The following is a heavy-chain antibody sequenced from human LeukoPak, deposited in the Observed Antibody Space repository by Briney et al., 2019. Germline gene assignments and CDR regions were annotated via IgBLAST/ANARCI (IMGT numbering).Heavy chain of an antibody. Sequence: GGSLRLSCAASGFTFSSYAMSWVRQAPGKGLEWVSAISGSGGSTYYADSVKGRFTISRDNSKNTLYLQMNSLRAEDTAVYYCAKDIHSSGWYTDYFDYWGQGTLVTVSS. CDR1: GFTFSSYA. V-gene: IGHV3-23*01. CDR3: AKDIHSSGWYTDYFDY. CDR2: ISGSGGST. D-gene: IGHD6-19*01. J-gene: IGHJ4*02.